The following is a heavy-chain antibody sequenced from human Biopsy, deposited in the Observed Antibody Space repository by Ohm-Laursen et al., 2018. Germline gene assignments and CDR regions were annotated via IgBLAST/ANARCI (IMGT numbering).Heavy chain of an antibody. CDR3: ASDLNGDPSAFDY. CDR1: GFTFKNYA. J-gene: IGHJ4*02. CDR2: IDSSAAST. D-gene: IGHD4-17*01. V-gene: IGHV3-23*01. Sequence: SLRLSCAASGFTFKNYAMNWVRQAPGKGLDWVSSIDSSAASTFYADSVKGRFTISRDNSKNTLFPQMNSLRAADTAIYYCASDLNGDPSAFDYWGQGTPVTVSS.